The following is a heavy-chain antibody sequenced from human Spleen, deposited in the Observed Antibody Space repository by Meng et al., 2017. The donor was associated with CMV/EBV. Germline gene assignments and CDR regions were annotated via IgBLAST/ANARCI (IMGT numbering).Heavy chain of an antibody. J-gene: IGHJ4*02. CDR2: IYYSGST. Sequence: QLQLQESGPGLVKPSETLSLTCTVSGGSISSYYWSWIRQPPGKGLEWIGNIYYSGSTNYNPSLKSRVTISVDTSKNQISLKLSSMTAADTAVHYCARQARGGNYPFDYWGQGTLVTVSS. CDR1: GGSISSYY. D-gene: IGHD2-15*01. V-gene: IGHV4-59*08. CDR3: ARQARGGNYPFDY.